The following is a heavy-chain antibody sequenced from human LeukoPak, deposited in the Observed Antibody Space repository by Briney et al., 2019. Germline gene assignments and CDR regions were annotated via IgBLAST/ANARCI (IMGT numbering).Heavy chain of an antibody. CDR1: GFTFSSYA. J-gene: IGHJ4*02. V-gene: IGHV3-21*04. Sequence: GGSLRLSCAASGFTFSSYAMTWVRQPPGKGLEWVSSISSSSSYIYYADSVKGRFTISRDNAKKSLYLQMNSLRAEDTAVYYCARGGLHCSSTSCYGEAFDYWGQGTLVTVSS. D-gene: IGHD2-2*01. CDR2: ISSSSSYI. CDR3: ARGGLHCSSTSCYGEAFDY.